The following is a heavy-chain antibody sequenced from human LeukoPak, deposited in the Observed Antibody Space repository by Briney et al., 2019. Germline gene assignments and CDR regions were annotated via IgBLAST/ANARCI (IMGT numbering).Heavy chain of an antibody. J-gene: IGHJ4*02. D-gene: IGHD6-19*01. CDR3: ARGGVFSSGWYVDY. CDR1: GFTVSSNE. V-gene: IGHV3-21*01. Sequence: KTGGSLRLSCAASGFTVSSNEMSWVRQAPGKGLEWVSSISSSSSYIYYADSVKGRFTIARDNAKNSLYLQMNSLRAEDTAVYYCARGGVFSSGWYVDYWGQGTLVSVSS. CDR2: ISSSSSYI.